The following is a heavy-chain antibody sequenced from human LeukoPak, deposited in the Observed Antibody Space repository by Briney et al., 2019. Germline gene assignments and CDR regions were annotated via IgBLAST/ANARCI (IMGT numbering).Heavy chain of an antibody. V-gene: IGHV4-59*08. CDR1: GGSISSSY. Sequence: SETLSLTCTVSGGSISSSYWGWIRQPPGKGLEWIGYIYYSGSTNYNPSLKSRVTISVDTSKNQFSLKLTSVAAADTAVYYCATMVQGVHTYFGSWGQGNLVAVSS. CDR3: ATMVQGVHTYFGS. CDR2: IYYSGST. J-gene: IGHJ4*02. D-gene: IGHD3-10*01.